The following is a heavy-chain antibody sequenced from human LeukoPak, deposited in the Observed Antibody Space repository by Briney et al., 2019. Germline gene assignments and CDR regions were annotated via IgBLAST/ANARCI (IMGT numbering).Heavy chain of an antibody. CDR3: AKDRDIVVVVALTGGMDV. Sequence: GRSLRLSCAASGFTFSSYGMHWVRQAPGKGLEWVAVISYDGSNKYYADSVKGRFTISRDNSKNTLYLQMNSLRAEDTAVYYCAKDRDIVVVVALTGGMDVWRQGTTVTVSS. CDR1: GFTFSSYG. CDR2: ISYDGSNK. D-gene: IGHD2-15*01. V-gene: IGHV3-30*18. J-gene: IGHJ6*02.